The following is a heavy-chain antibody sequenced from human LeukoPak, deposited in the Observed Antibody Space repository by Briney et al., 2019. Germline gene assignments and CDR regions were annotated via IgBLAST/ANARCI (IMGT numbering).Heavy chain of an antibody. V-gene: IGHV1-2*02. D-gene: IGHD4-17*01. J-gene: IGHJ4*02. CDR2: INPNGGGT. CDR3: ARDYGDYVIGFDY. CDR1: GYTFTGFY. Sequence: ASVKVSCQASGYTFTGFYVHWVRQAPGQGLEWMGWINPNGGGTNYAQKFQGRVTMTRDTSISTAYMELSRLRSDDTAVYYCARDYGDYVIGFDYWGQGTLVTVSS.